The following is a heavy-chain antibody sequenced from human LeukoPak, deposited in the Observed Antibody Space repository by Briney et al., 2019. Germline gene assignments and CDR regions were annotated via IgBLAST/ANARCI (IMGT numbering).Heavy chain of an antibody. CDR3: ARDPYDSQAFDI. D-gene: IGHD5-12*01. V-gene: IGHV4-39*07. J-gene: IGHJ3*02. CDR2: IYYSGST. Sequence: PSETLSLTCTVSGGSITSSSYYWGWIRQPPGKGLEWIGNIYYSGSTYYNPSLKSRVTISVDTSKNQFSLKLSSVTAADTAVYYCARDPYDSQAFDIWGQGTMVTVSS. CDR1: GGSITSSSYY.